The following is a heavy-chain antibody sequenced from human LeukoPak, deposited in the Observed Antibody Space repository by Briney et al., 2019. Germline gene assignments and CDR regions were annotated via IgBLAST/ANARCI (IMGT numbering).Heavy chain of an antibody. CDR3: ARQYYYGSGSYYTSDYYYGMDV. J-gene: IGHJ6*02. V-gene: IGHV4-59*08. Sequence: SETLSLTCTVSGGSISSYYWSWIRQPPGKGLEWIGYIYDSGSTNYNPSLKSRVTISVDTSKNQFSLKLSSVTAADTAVYYCARQYYYGSGSYYTSDYYYGMDVWGQGTTVTVSS. D-gene: IGHD3-10*01. CDR1: GGSISSYY. CDR2: IYDSGST.